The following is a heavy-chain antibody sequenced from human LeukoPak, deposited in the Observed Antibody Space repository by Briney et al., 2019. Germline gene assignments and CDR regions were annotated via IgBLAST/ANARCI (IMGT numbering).Heavy chain of an antibody. CDR2: IKQDGSEK. CDR1: GFTFSSYW. D-gene: IGHD3-3*01. J-gene: IGHJ6*03. Sequence: GGSLRLSCAASGFTFSSYWMSWVRQAPGKGLERVANIKQDGSEKYYVDSVKGRFTISRDNAKNSLYLQMNSLRAEDTAVYYCARDRDDFWSLAYYYYLDVWGKGTTVTVSS. CDR3: ARDRDDFWSLAYYYYLDV. V-gene: IGHV3-7*01.